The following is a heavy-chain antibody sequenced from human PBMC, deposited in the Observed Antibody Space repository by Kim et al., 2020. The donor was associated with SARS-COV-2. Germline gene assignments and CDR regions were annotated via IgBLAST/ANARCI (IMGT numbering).Heavy chain of an antibody. J-gene: IGHJ5*02. V-gene: IGHV3-21*01. CDR2: ISSSSSYI. Sequence: GGSLRLSCAASGFTFSSYSMNWVRQAPGKGLEWVSSISSSSSYIDYADSVKGRFTISRDNAKNSLYLQMNSLRAEDTAVYYCAREGGGSSGWSWFDPWGQGTLVTVSS. CDR1: GFTFSSYS. CDR3: AREGGGSSGWSWFDP. D-gene: IGHD6-19*01.